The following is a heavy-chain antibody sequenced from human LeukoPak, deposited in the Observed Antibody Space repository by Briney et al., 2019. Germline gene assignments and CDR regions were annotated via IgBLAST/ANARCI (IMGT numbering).Heavy chain of an antibody. J-gene: IGHJ4*02. D-gene: IGHD6-19*01. V-gene: IGHV4-4*02. Sequence: PSETLSLTCAVSGGSISSSYWWSWVRQPPGKGLEWIGEIYHSGSTNYNPSLKSRGTISVDTSKNQFSLKLNSVTAVDTAVYFCARQVVAVAGTGYFDYWGQGTLVTVSS. CDR3: ARQVVAVAGTGYFDY. CDR2: IYHSGST. CDR1: GGSISSSYW.